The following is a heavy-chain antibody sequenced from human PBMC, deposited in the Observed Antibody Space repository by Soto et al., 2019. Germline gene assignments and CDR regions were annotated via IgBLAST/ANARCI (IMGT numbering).Heavy chain of an antibody. CDR2: IRDTGTYT. V-gene: IGHV3-11*06. CDR1: GFTFSDYY. CDR3: ARLSAYCTRPRCAFDH. Sequence: PGGALRLSCAASGFTFSDYYMSWVRQAPGKGLEWISYIRDTGTYTNYAESVMGRFTISRDNAKNSLYLQMNSLRAEDTAVYYCARLSAYCTRPRCAFDHWGQGTMVTVS. D-gene: IGHD2-8*01. J-gene: IGHJ4*02.